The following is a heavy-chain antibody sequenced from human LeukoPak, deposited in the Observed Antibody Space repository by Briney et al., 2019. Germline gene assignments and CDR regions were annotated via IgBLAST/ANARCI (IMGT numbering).Heavy chain of an antibody. CDR2: IYYSGST. J-gene: IGHJ5*02. CDR1: GGSISSYY. CDR3: ARNGYDILTGYSAAKFDP. Sequence: SETLSLTCAVSGGSISSYYWSWIRQPPGKGLEWIGYIYYSGSTNYNPSLKSRVTISVDTSKNQFSLKLSSVTAADTAVYYCARNGYDILTGYSAAKFDPWGQGTLVTVSS. D-gene: IGHD3-9*01. V-gene: IGHV4-59*01.